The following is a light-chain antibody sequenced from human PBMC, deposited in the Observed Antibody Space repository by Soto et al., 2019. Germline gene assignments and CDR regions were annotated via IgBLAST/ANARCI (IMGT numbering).Light chain of an antibody. J-gene: IGLJ2*01. CDR3: QSYDSSLSGYVV. Sequence: QSVLTHPPSVYGAPGQRFTISCTGSSSNIGAGYDVHWYQQRPGTAPKLLIYGNSNRPSGVPDRFSGSKSGTSASLAITGLQAEDEADYYCQSYDSSLSGYVVFGGGTQLTVL. V-gene: IGLV1-40*01. CDR1: SSNIGAGYD. CDR2: GNS.